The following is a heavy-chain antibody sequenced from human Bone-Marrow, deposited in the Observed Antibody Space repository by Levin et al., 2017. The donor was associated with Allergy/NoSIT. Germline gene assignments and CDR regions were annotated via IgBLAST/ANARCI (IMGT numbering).Heavy chain of an antibody. CDR3: ANSNTFYSGSGSYYHGYDAFDI. D-gene: IGHD3-10*01. CDR2: IDPTDSHT. J-gene: IGHJ3*02. V-gene: IGHV5-10-1*01. Sequence: RGESLKISCKGSGYTFTNYWITWVRQMPGKGLEWMGTIDPTDSHTRYSPSFQGHVTISADKSITTAYLQWSSLKASDTAMYYCANSNTFYSGSGSYYHGYDAFDIWGQGTMVTVSS. CDR1: GYTFTNYW.